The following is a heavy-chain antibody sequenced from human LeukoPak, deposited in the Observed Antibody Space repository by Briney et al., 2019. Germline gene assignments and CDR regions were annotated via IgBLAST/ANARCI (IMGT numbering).Heavy chain of an antibody. D-gene: IGHD1-1*01. CDR2: ISGGGGST. CDR3: ARGQTTGHAFDI. CDR1: GFTFSSYA. J-gene: IGHJ3*02. V-gene: IGHV3-23*01. Sequence: GGSLRLSCAASGFTFSSYAMSWVRQAPGKGLEWVSAISGGGGSTYYADSVKGRFTISRDNSKNTLYLQMNSLRAEDTAVYYCARGQTTGHAFDIWGQGTMVTVSS.